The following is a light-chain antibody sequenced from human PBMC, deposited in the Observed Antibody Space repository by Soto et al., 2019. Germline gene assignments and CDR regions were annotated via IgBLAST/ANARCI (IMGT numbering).Light chain of an antibody. Sequence: QSALTQPASVSGSPGQSITISCTGASSDVGGYNFVSWYQQRPDKAPKLMIYEDSNRPSGVSNRISGSKSGNTASLTISGLQAEDEADYYCSSYINTNTLVFGGGTKLTVL. CDR3: SSYINTNTLV. CDR2: EDS. CDR1: SSDVGGYNF. J-gene: IGLJ3*02. V-gene: IGLV2-14*01.